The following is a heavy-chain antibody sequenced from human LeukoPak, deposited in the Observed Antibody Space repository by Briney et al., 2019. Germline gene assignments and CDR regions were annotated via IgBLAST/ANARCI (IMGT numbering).Heavy chain of an antibody. Sequence: VASVKVSCKASGYSSTNHDMHWVRQAPGQRLEWMGCINPDNGNTKYSQEFQGRVTITRDTSASTAYMELSSLRSEDMAVYYCTLYNYWGQGTLVTVSS. J-gene: IGHJ4*02. CDR1: GYSSTNHD. CDR3: TLYNY. D-gene: IGHD2-2*02. V-gene: IGHV1-3*03. CDR2: INPDNGNT.